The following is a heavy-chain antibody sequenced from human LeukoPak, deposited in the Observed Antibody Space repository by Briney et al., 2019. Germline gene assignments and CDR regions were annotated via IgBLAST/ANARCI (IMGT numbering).Heavy chain of an antibody. CDR2: IAYDGSRA. D-gene: IGHD1-14*01. Sequence: PGRSLRLSCAGSGFTFGGYGMHWFRQTPGKGLEWVAVIAYDGSRAFYADSVKGRFTISRDNSKNTMSVQMDDLRAEGTAVYYCTRYNNDHFDYWGQGTLVTVSS. V-gene: IGHV3-33*01. CDR1: GFTFGGYG. CDR3: TRYNNDHFDY. J-gene: IGHJ4*02.